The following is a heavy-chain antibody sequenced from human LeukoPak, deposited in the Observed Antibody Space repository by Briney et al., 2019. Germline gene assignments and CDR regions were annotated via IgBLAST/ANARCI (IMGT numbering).Heavy chain of an antibody. D-gene: IGHD3-22*01. V-gene: IGHV3-66*04. CDR3: ARLAANSSAYFFDY. CDR2: IYRGGST. J-gene: IGHJ4*02. Sequence: GGSLRLSCTASGFTVGSNYMSWVRQAPGKGLEWVSIIYRGGSTNYADSVKGRFTISRDTSKNTLYLQMNSLRAADTAVYYCARLAANSSAYFFDYWGQGTLVTVSS. CDR1: GFTVGSNY.